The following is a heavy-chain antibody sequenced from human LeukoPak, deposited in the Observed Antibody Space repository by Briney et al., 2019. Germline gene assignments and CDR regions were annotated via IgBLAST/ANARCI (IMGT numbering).Heavy chain of an antibody. CDR2: IYPGDSDT. CDR3: VSLGGDTAMFYYFDY. D-gene: IGHD5-18*01. CDR1: GYSFTSYW. J-gene: IGHJ4*02. Sequence: GESLKISCKGSGYSFTSYWIGWVRQMPGKGLEWMGIIYPGDSDTRYSPSFQGQVTISADKSISTAYLQWSSLKASDTAMYYCVSLGGDTAMFYYFDYWGQGTLVTVSS. V-gene: IGHV5-51*01.